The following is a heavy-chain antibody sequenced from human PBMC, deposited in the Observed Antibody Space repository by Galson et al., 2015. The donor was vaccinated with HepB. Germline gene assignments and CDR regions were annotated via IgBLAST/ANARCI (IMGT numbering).Heavy chain of an antibody. V-gene: IGHV6-1*01. CDR3: ARDRIVVVPAAIGWFDP. Sequence: CAISGDSVSSNRAAWHWIRQSPSRGLEWLGRTYYRSKWYNDYAVSVKSRITINPDTSKNQFSLQLNSVTPEDTAVYYCARDRIVVVPAAIGWFDPWGQGTLVTVSS. CDR2: TYYRSKWYN. D-gene: IGHD2-2*01. CDR1: GDSVSSNRAA. J-gene: IGHJ5*02.